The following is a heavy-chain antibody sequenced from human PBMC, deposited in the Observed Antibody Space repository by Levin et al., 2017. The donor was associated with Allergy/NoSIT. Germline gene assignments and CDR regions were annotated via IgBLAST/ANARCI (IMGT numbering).Heavy chain of an antibody. V-gene: IGHV4-59*01. CDR3: ARGLAESSRYTNGY. CDR1: GGSISGYY. D-gene: IGHD3-16*02. Sequence: PSETLSLTCTVSGGSISGYYWTWIRQPPGKGLEWIGHIYYSGSTNYNPSLKSRVTISVDTSKNQFSLKLSSVTAGDTAVYYCARGLAESSRYTNGYWGQGTLVTVSS. CDR2: IYYSGST. J-gene: IGHJ4*02.